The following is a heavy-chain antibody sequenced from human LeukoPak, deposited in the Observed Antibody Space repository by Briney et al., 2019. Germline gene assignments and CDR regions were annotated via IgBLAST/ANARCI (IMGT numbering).Heavy chain of an antibody. CDR3: ASSRN. V-gene: IGHV3-21*01. CDR2: ISSSSSYI. CDR1: GFTFSSYS. J-gene: IGHJ4*02. Sequence: KAGGSLRLXCAASGFTFSSYSMNWVRQAPGKGLEWVSSISSSSSYIYYADSVKGRFTISRANAKDSLYLQMNSLRADDTAVYYCASSRNWGQGALVTVSS.